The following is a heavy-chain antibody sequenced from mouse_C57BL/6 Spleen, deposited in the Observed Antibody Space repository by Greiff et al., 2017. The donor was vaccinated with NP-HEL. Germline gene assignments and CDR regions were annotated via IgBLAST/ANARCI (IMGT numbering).Heavy chain of an antibody. Sequence: VQLQQSGAELARPGASVKMSCKASGYTFTSYTMHWVKQRPGQGLEWIGYINPSSGDTKYNQKFQDKATLTADKSASTAYMQLSSLTSEDSACYYCSITHVRWGQRTTLTVPS. CDR3: SITHVR. CDR1: GYTFTSYT. J-gene: IGHJ2*01. CDR2: INPSSGDT. V-gene: IGHV1-4*01.